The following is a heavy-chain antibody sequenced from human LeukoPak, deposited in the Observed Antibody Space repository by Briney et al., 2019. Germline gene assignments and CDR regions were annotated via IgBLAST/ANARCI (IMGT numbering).Heavy chain of an antibody. D-gene: IGHD3-3*01. J-gene: IGHJ4*02. V-gene: IGHV3-7*01. CDR3: AREGFWSGPYFDY. Sequence: PGGSLRLSCAASGFTFSSYRMNWVRQAPGKGLEWVANIKQDGSEKYYVDSVKGRFTISRDNAKNSLYLQMNSLRAEDTAVYYCAREGFWSGPYFDYWGQGTLVTVSS. CDR2: IKQDGSEK. CDR1: GFTFSSYR.